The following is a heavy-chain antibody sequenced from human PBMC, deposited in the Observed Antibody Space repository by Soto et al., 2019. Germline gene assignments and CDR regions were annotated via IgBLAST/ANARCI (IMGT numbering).Heavy chain of an antibody. J-gene: IGHJ6*02. D-gene: IGHD3-10*01. Sequence: PGGSLRLSCAASGFTFSSYGMHWVRQAPGKGLEWVAVISYDGSNKYYADSVKGRFTISRDNSKNTLYLQMNSLRAEDTAVYYCAKDQRGTMVRGATGRSIDSYYYYGMDVWGQGTTVTVSS. V-gene: IGHV3-30*18. CDR2: ISYDGSNK. CDR3: AKDQRGTMVRGATGRSIDSYYYYGMDV. CDR1: GFTFSSYG.